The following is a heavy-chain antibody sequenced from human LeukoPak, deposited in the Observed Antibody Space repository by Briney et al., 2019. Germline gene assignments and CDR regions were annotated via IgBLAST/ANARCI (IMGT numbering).Heavy chain of an antibody. J-gene: IGHJ4*02. Sequence: ASVKVSCKVSGYTLTELSMHWVRQAPGKGLEWMGGFDPEDGETIYAQKFQGRVTMTEDTSTDTAYMELSNLRSEDTAVYYCATISSGWHSDEYWGQGTLVTVSS. CDR3: ATISSGWHSDEY. CDR2: FDPEDGET. V-gene: IGHV1-24*01. CDR1: GYTLTELS. D-gene: IGHD6-19*01.